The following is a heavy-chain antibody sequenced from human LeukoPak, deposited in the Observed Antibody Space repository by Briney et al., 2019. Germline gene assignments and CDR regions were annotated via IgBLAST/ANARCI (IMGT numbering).Heavy chain of an antibody. J-gene: IGHJ4*02. CDR1: GGSVSSRSYY. CDR2: IYYSGST. V-gene: IGHV4-39*07. Sequence: SETLSLTCTVSGGSVSSRSYYWGWIRQPPGKGLEWIGSIYYSGSTYYNPSLKSRVTISVDTSKNQFSLKLSSVTAADTAVYYCARDSLYYYDSSGYYFDYWGQGTLVTVSS. CDR3: ARDSLYYYDSSGYYFDY. D-gene: IGHD3-22*01.